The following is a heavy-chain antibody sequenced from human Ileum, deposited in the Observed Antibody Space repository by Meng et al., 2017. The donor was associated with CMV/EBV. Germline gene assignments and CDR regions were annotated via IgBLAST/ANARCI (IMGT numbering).Heavy chain of an antibody. CDR3: AKGVTSGSTYRAFDI. V-gene: IGHV3-48*04. D-gene: IGHD3-22*01. CDR2: ISSTSSTI. J-gene: IGHJ3*02. CDR1: GFAFSDYS. Sequence: GGSLRLSCAASGFAFSDYSMNWVRQAPGTGLEWISYISSTSSTIYYADSVKGRFTISRDNAKNSLYLQMNGLRADDTALYYCAKGVTSGSTYRAFDILGQGTKVTVSS.